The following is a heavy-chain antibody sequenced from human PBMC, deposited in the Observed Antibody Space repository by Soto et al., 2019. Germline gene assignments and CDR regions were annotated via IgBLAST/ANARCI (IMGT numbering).Heavy chain of an antibody. CDR1: GFMFSSYW. CDR3: ARGIAVAGPYFDH. CDR2: IKQDGSEK. V-gene: IGHV3-7*05. D-gene: IGHD6-19*01. J-gene: IGHJ4*02. Sequence: GGSLRLSCAASGFMFSSYWMSWVRQAPGKGLEWVANIKQDGSEKYYVDSVKGRFTISRDNAKNSLYLQMNSLRAEDTAVYYCARGIAVAGPYFDHWGQGTLVTVSS.